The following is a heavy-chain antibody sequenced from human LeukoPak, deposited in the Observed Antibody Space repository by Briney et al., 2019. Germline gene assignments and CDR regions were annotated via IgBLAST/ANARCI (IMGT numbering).Heavy chain of an antibody. V-gene: IGHV3-64D*06. Sequence: GGSLRLSCSASGFTFSSYAMHWVRQAPGKGLEYVSAISSNGGSTYYADSVKGRFTISRDNSKNTLYLQMSSLRAEDTAVYYCVKAAPGTAKVFDYWGQGTLVTVSS. CDR1: GFTFSSYA. D-gene: IGHD5-18*01. CDR3: VKAAPGTAKVFDY. CDR2: ISSNGGST. J-gene: IGHJ4*02.